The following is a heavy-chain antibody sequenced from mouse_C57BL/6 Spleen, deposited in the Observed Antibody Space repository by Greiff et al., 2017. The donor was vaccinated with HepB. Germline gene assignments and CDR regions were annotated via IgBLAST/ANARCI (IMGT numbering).Heavy chain of an antibody. J-gene: IGHJ2*01. CDR1: GYAFSSYW. CDR3: ASYSNYEMVYFDY. D-gene: IGHD2-5*01. CDR2: IYPGDGDT. V-gene: IGHV1-80*01. Sequence: QVQLQQSGAELVKPGASVKISCKASGYAFSSYWMNWVKQRPGKGLEWIGQIYPGDGDTNYNGKFKGKATLTADKSSSTAYMQLSSLTSEDSAVYFCASYSNYEMVYFDYWGQGTTLTVSS.